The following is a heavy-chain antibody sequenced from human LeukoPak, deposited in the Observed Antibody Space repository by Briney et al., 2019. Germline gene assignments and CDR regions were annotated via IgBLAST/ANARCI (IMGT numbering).Heavy chain of an antibody. CDR2: ISYDGTNE. CDR1: GFTFSNYA. Sequence: PGGSLRLSCAAAGFTFSNYAMHWVRQAPGKGLEWVAVISYDGTNEYYADSVKGRFTISRDNSKNTLYLQMNSLRAGDTAVYYCARRHKYFDWSTADDYYYYYGMDVWGQGTTVTVSS. CDR3: ARRHKYFDWSTADDYYYYYGMDV. J-gene: IGHJ6*02. V-gene: IGHV3-30-3*01. D-gene: IGHD3-9*01.